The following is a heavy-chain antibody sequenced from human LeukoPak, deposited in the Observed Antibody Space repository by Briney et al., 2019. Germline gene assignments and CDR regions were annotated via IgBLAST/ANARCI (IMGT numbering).Heavy chain of an antibody. V-gene: IGHV3-21*01. CDR2: ISSSSSYI. CDR3: ATCPVTSGRCRLFDI. D-gene: IGHD2-21*02. CDR1: GFTFSTYS. Sequence: GGSLRLSCAASGFTFSTYSMNWVRQAPGKGLEWVSSISSSSSYIYYADSVKGRFTISRYNAKNSLYLQMNSLRAEDTAVYYCATCPVTSGRCRLFDIWGQGTMVTVSS. J-gene: IGHJ3*02.